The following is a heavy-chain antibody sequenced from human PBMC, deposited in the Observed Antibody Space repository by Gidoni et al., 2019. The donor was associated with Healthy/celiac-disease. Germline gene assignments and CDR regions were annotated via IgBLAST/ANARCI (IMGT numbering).Heavy chain of an antibody. CDR1: GFTFDDYA. J-gene: IGHJ6*02. CDR2: ISWNSGSI. V-gene: IGHV3-9*01. D-gene: IGHD2-2*01. CDR3: AKDILPIVVVPAAMGYYGMDV. Sequence: ELQLLGSGGGLVQPGRSLRLSGAASGFTFDDYAIHWVRQAPGKGLEWVSGISWNSGSIGYADSVKGRFTISRDNAKNSLYLQMNSLRAEDTALYYCAKDILPIVVVPAAMGYYGMDVWGQGTTVTVSS.